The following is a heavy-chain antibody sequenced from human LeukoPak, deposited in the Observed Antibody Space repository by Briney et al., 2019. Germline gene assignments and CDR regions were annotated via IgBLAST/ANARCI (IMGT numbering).Heavy chain of an antibody. CDR3: ARRKRGTYFVLDY. Sequence: SETLSLICAVYGGSFSGYYWSWIRQPPGKGLEWIGEINHSGSTNYNPSLKSRVTISVDTSKNQFSLKLSSVTAADTAVYYCARRKRGTYFVLDYWGQGTLVTVSS. CDR2: INHSGST. V-gene: IGHV4-34*01. D-gene: IGHD1/OR15-1a*01. CDR1: GGSFSGYY. J-gene: IGHJ4*02.